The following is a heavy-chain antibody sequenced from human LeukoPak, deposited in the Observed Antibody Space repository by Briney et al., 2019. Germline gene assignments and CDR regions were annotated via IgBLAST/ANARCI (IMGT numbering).Heavy chain of an antibody. D-gene: IGHD2-8*01. Sequence: ASVTVSCTTSGYPFSTYGVAWVRQAPGQGLEWMGWISTYNGDTQYSQKFQGRVALTRDTSTNTVHMELWSLRSDDTAVYYCARDTNNEIDYWGQGTLVIVSS. V-gene: IGHV1-18*01. J-gene: IGHJ4*02. CDR2: ISTYNGDT. CDR1: GYPFSTYG. CDR3: ARDTNNEIDY.